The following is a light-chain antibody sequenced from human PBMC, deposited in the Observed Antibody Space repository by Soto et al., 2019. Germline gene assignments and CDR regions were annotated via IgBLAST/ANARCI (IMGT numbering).Light chain of an antibody. V-gene: IGKV1-17*01. CDR1: QDLRND. CDR3: LQHSAFPWT. J-gene: IGKJ1*01. Sequence: DIQMTQSPSSLSASVGDRVTITCRASQDLRNDFSWYQQKPGRAPKRLIYAPSALQSGVPSRCSGGGAGTDFTLTISRLQSEDFATYYCLQHSAFPWTFGPGTKVELK. CDR2: APS.